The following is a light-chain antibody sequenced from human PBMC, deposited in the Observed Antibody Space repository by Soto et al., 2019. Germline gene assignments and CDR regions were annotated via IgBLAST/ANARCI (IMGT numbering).Light chain of an antibody. CDR2: DAS. J-gene: IGKJ4*01. CDR3: QQYNSYALT. V-gene: IGKV1-5*01. CDR1: QSISGG. Sequence: DIQMTQSPSTLSASVGDRVTITCRASQSISGGLAWSPQKPGQAPKLLIYDASRLESGVPSRFSGSGSGTEFTLTISSLQPDDGATYYGQQYNSYALTVGGGTKVEIK.